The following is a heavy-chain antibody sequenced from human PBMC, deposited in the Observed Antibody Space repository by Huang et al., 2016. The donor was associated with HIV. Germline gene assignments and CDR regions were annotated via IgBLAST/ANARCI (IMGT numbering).Heavy chain of an antibody. CDR2: INHAGVT. D-gene: IGHD3-16*01. Sequence: QVQLEQWGAGLLKPSETLSLTCAVYVGSLRGYFWNWIRQSPGKGLGWIGQINHAGVTDYNPSLKSRATISVDTSKNQFSLKLTSVTAADTAIYYCAREIMISFGGPFDSWGHGNLVTVSS. CDR1: VGSLRGYF. CDR3: AREIMISFGGPFDS. V-gene: IGHV4-34*02. J-gene: IGHJ5*01.